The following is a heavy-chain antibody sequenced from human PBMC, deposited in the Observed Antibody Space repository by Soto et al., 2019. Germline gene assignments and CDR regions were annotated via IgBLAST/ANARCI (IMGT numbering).Heavy chain of an antibody. Sequence: QVQLQESGPGLLKPSETLSLTCSVSGGSVSDKTYYWSWIRQPPGKRLEWIGYVYYSGTTNYNPSLTSRVTISLDKSENQFSLKVTSLTAAHTAVYYCASRDPGTRVDYWGQGTLVTVSS. J-gene: IGHJ4*02. V-gene: IGHV4-61*01. D-gene: IGHD1-7*01. CDR2: VYYSGTT. CDR1: GGSVSDKTYY. CDR3: ASRDPGTRVDY.